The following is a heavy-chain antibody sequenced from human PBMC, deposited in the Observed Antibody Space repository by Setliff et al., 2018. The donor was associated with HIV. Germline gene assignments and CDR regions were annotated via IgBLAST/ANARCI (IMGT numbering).Heavy chain of an antibody. CDR3: ARPNYYDSSGSFDY. V-gene: IGHV1-69*02. CDR1: RSTFNSHT. J-gene: IGHJ4*02. D-gene: IGHD3-22*01. CDR2: IIPILGVA. Sequence: GASVKVSCKASRSTFNSHTINWVRQAPGQGLDWMGRIIPILGVANYAQRFQGKVTITADESTSTAYMELSSLRSEDTAVYYCARPNYYDSSGSFDYWGQGTLVTVSS.